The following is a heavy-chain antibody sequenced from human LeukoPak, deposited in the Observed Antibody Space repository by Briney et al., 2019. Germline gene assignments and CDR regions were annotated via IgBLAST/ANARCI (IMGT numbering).Heavy chain of an antibody. J-gene: IGHJ3*02. V-gene: IGHV5-51*01. Sequence: GESLKISCKGSGYSITDYWIAWVRQLPGKGLEWMGIIYPADSDTRYSPSFQGQVTISADKSISTAYLQWSSLKASDTAMYYCARRGYCSGGDCFSNVFDIWGQGTVVTVSP. CDR2: IYPADSDT. D-gene: IGHD2-15*01. CDR3: ARRGYCSGGDCFSNVFDI. CDR1: GYSITDYW.